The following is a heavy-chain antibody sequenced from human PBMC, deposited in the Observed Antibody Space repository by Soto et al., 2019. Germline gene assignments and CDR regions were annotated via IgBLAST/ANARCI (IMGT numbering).Heavy chain of an antibody. CDR3: ATVGDYYDSSGDETRSWFDP. CDR1: GFTFSGYG. D-gene: IGHD3-22*01. CDR2: ISYDGSNK. J-gene: IGHJ5*02. V-gene: IGHV3-30*03. Sequence: LRLSCAASGFTFSGYGMHWVRQAPGKGLEWVAVISYDGSNKYYADSVKGRFTISRDNSKNTLYLQMNSLRAEDTAVYYCATVGDYYDSSGDETRSWFDPWGQGTLVTVSS.